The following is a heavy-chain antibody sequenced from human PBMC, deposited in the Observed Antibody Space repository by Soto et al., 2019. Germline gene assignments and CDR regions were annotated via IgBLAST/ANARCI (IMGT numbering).Heavy chain of an antibody. CDR2: IWYDGSNK. Sequence: GGSLRLSCAASGFTFSSYGMHWVRQAPGKGLEWVAVIWYDGSNKYYADSVKGRFTISRDNSKNTLYLQMNSLRAEDTAVYYCARERIQGIAVAGTGFDPWGQGTLVTVSS. D-gene: IGHD6-19*01. J-gene: IGHJ5*02. CDR3: ARERIQGIAVAGTGFDP. V-gene: IGHV3-33*01. CDR1: GFTFSSYG.